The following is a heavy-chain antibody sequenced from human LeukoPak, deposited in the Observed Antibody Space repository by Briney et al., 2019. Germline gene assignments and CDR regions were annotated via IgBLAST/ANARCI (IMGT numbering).Heavy chain of an antibody. Sequence: GGSLRLSCAASGFTFSSYAMNWVRQAPGKGLEWVSAISGSGGSTYYADSVKGRFTISRDNSKNTLYPQVSSLRPEDTAVYYCARDRWIAVAGNFDSWGQGTLVTVSS. CDR1: GFTFSSYA. V-gene: IGHV3-23*01. CDR3: ARDRWIAVAGNFDS. CDR2: ISGSGGST. J-gene: IGHJ4*02. D-gene: IGHD6-19*01.